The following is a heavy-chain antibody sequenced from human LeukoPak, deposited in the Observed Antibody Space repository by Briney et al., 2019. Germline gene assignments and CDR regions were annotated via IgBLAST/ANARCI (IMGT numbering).Heavy chain of an antibody. J-gene: IGHJ4*02. CDR1: GGTFSSYA. D-gene: IGHD4-23*01. Sequence: GSSVKVSCKASGGTFSSYAISWVRQAPGQGLEWMGRIIPILGIANYEQKFQGRVTITADKSTSTAYMELSSLRSEDTAMYYCARESYSGNPYFDYWGQGTLVTVSS. V-gene: IGHV1-69*04. CDR3: ARESYSGNPYFDY. CDR2: IIPILGIA.